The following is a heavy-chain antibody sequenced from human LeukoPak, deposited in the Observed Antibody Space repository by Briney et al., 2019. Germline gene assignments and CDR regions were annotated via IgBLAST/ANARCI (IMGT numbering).Heavy chain of an antibody. CDR3: ARAARRPDGWTGGSYH. CDR2: SDDSGYT. J-gene: IGHJ1*01. V-gene: IGHV4-4*07. CDR1: GGSISGYK. Sequence: PSETLSLTCIVSGGSISGYKWAWIRQPTGKGLEWLGRSDDSGYTNYNPSLESRLTVSVDKSKNQVSLHLNSMTAADTAVYYCARAARRPDGWTGGSYHWGQGIPVTVST. D-gene: IGHD5-24*01.